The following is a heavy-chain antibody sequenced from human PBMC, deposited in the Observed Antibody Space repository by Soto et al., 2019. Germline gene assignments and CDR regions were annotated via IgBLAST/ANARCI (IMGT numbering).Heavy chain of an antibody. Sequence: GGSLRLSCAASGFTFRRNNMNWVRQAPGKGLEWVSSISSSGDYLYYADSVKGRFIISRDNFQNSLFLQMNNLRADDTAVYYCENSYWPVGNDWGQGIPVTVSS. CDR3: ENSYWPVGND. CDR1: GFTFRRNN. CDR2: ISSSGDYL. V-gene: IGHV3-21*01. J-gene: IGHJ4*02. D-gene: IGHD1-26*01.